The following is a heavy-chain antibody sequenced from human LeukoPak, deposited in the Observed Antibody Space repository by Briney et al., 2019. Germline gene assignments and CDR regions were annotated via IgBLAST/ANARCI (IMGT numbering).Heavy chain of an antibody. CDR3: ARVETGTIDY. J-gene: IGHJ4*02. D-gene: IGHD1-1*01. V-gene: IGHV4-34*01. CDR2: INHSGST. Sequence: SETLSLTCAVYGGSFSGYYWSWIRQPPGKGLEWIGEINHSGSTNYNPSLKSRVTMSVDTSKNQFSLKLSSVTAADTAVYYCARVETGTIDYWGQGTLVTVSS. CDR1: GGSFSGYY.